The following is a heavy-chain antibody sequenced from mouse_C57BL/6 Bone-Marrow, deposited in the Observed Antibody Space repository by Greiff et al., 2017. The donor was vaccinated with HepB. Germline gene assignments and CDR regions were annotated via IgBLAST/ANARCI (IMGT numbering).Heavy chain of an antibody. D-gene: IGHD1-1*01. CDR3: ERHYYSGSSHYAMDY. CDR2: INPNYGTT. Sequence: VQLKQSGPELVKPGASVKISCKASGYSFTDYNMNWVKQSNGKSLEWIGVINPNYGTTSYNQKFKGKATLTVDQSSSTAYMQINSLTSEDSAIYYCERHYYSGSSHYAMDYWGQGTSVTVSS. V-gene: IGHV1-39*01. J-gene: IGHJ4*01. CDR1: GYSFTDYN.